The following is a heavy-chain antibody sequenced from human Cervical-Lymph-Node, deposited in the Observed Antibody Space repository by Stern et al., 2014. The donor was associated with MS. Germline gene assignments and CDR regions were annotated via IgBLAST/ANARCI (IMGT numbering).Heavy chain of an antibody. Sequence: VQLVESGGGVVQPGRSLRLSCAASGFTFSSYTMHWVRQAPGPGLAWVAVISFDGNSKYYADSVKGRFTISRDNSKNTLFLQMNSLRTEDTAVYYCARDGRSVWGQGTLVTVSS. CDR3: ARDGRSV. CDR1: GFTFSSYT. J-gene: IGHJ4*02. V-gene: IGHV3-30-3*01. CDR2: ISFDGNSK.